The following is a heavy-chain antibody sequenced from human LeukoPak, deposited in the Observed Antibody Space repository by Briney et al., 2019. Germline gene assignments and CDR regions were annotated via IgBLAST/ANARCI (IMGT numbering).Heavy chain of an antibody. CDR2: ITSGRTT. Sequence: GRSLRLSCAASGFTFNDYAMHWVRQAPGKGLEWVSCITSGRTTYYADSVKGRFTISRDNSKNTLYLQMNSLRAEDTGVYYCAKDLSSGSRRAYWGQGTLVTVSS. CDR3: AKDLSSGSRRAY. V-gene: IGHV3-69-1*02. J-gene: IGHJ4*02. D-gene: IGHD6-19*01. CDR1: GFTFNDYA.